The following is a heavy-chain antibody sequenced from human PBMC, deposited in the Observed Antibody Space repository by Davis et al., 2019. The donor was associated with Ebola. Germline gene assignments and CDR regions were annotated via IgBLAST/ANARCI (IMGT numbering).Heavy chain of an antibody. CDR3: ARGNYGDDIVLYNYNMDV. J-gene: IGHJ6*02. V-gene: IGHV4-38-2*02. CDR2: IHHSGSA. Sequence: MPSETLSPTCTVSGYSVSSGYYWGLIRQPPGKGLEWIGSIHHSGSAYYNPSLKSRIAISIDTSKNHVSLKLASVAAADTAVYYCARGNYGDDIVLYNYNMDVWGQGTTVTVSS. D-gene: IGHD4-17*01. CDR1: GYSVSSGYY.